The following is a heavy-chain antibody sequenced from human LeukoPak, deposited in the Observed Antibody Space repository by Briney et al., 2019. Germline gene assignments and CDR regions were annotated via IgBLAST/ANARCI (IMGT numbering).Heavy chain of an antibody. D-gene: IGHD2-15*01. CDR2: IYYSGST. V-gene: IGHV4-39*01. CDR1: GGSLSSSSYY. CDR3: AGHMTGSLNWFDP. J-gene: IGHJ5*02. Sequence: PSETLSLTCTVSGGSLSSSSYYWGWIRQPPGKGLERLGSIYYSGSTYYNPSLKSRVTISVDTSKNQFSLKLSSVTAADTAVYYCAGHMTGSLNWFDPWGQGTLVTVSS.